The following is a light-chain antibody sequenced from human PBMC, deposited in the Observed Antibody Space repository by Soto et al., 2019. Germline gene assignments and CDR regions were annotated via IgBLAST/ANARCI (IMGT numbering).Light chain of an antibody. CDR1: ISDIETYNL. Sequence: QSALTQPSSVSGSPGQSITISCTGTISDIETYNLVSWYQQYPGKAPKLLIYEDSKRPSGVSDRFSGSKSVNTASLTIYGLHAEDEADYHCCSFAGRNTFVFGAGTKLTVL. V-gene: IGLV2-23*01. J-gene: IGLJ1*01. CDR3: CSFAGRNTFV. CDR2: EDS.